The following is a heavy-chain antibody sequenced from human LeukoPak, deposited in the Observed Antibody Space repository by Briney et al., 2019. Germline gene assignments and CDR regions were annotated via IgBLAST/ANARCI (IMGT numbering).Heavy chain of an antibody. CDR2: INTNTGNP. J-gene: IGHJ4*02. D-gene: IGHD2-15*01. CDR3: ARGPNSRLVVVAATFDY. Sequence: ASVKVSCKASGHTFTSYAMNWVRQAPGQGLEWMGWINTNTGNPTYAQGFTGRFVFSLDTSVSTAYLQISSLKAEDTAVYYCARGPNSRLVVVAATFDYWGQGTLVTVSS. CDR1: GHTFTSYA. V-gene: IGHV7-4-1*02.